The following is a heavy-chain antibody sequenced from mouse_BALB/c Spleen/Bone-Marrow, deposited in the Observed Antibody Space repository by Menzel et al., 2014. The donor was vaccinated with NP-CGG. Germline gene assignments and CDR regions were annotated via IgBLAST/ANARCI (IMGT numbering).Heavy chain of an antibody. Sequence: EQLVESGGGLVQPGGSLRLSCATSGFTFTDYYMNWVRQPPGKALEWLGFIRNKANGYTTEYSASVKGRFTISRDNSQSILYLQMNTLRAEDSATYYCARDKGGILFDYWGQGTTLTVSS. V-gene: IGHV7-3*02. D-gene: IGHD1-1*02. J-gene: IGHJ2*01. CDR3: ARDKGGILFDY. CDR1: GFTFTDYY. CDR2: IRNKANGYTT.